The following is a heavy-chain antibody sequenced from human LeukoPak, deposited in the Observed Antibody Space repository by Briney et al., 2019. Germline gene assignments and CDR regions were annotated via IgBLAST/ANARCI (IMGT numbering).Heavy chain of an antibody. CDR1: GFTFSRYS. CDR2: ITTSSSYI. CDR3: ARDLGGYSYGSHFDY. Sequence: GGSLRLSCAASGFTFSRYSLNWVRQAPGKGLEWVSSITTSSSYIYYADSVKGRFTISRDNARNSLYLHMNSLRAEDTAVYYCARDLGGYSYGSHFDYWGREPWSPSPQ. D-gene: IGHD5-18*01. V-gene: IGHV3-21*01. J-gene: IGHJ4*02.